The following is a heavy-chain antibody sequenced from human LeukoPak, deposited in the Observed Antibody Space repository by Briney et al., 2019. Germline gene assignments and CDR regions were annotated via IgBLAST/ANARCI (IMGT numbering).Heavy chain of an antibody. Sequence: SETLSLTCTVSGGSVIPQYWSWIRQPPGRGLEWIGYIFYSGITSYNPSLKSRVTISVDTSRNQLSLKLSSVTAADTGGDCGARHTDEGGNSGFDYWGEGTLVTVSS. CDR2: IFYSGIT. D-gene: IGHD4-23*01. CDR3: ARHTDEGGNSGFDY. CDR1: GGSVIPQY. J-gene: IGHJ4*02. V-gene: IGHV4-59*08.